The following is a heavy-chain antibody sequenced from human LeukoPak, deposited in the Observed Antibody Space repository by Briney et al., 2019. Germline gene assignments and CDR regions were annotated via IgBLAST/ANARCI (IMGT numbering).Heavy chain of an antibody. V-gene: IGHV1-46*01. J-gene: IGHJ4*02. CDR2: LNPSGGST. CDR3: ARGGHDYGDS. CDR1: GYTFTSYD. Sequence: ASVKVSCKASGYTFTSYDINWVRQATGQGLEWVGILNPSGGSTSNAQKFQGRVTMTRDTSTSTVYMELSSLRSEDTAVYYCARGGHDYGDSWGQGTLVTVSS. D-gene: IGHD4-17*01.